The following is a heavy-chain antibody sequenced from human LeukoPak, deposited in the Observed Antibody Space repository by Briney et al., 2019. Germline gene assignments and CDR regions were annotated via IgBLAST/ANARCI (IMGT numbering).Heavy chain of an antibody. CDR3: AVAPRGLPLEN. D-gene: IGHD5-12*01. V-gene: IGHV1-46*01. J-gene: IGHJ4*02. CDR1: GYTFTGYY. Sequence: GASVKVSCKASGYTFTGYYMHWVRQAPGQGLEWMGIINPSGGSTSYAQKFQGRVTMTRDMSTSTVYMELSSLRSEDTAVYYCAVAPRGLPLENWGQGTLATVSS. CDR2: INPSGGST.